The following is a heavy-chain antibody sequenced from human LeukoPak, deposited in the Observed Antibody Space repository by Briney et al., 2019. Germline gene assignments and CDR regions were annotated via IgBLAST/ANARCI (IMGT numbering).Heavy chain of an antibody. CDR1: GGSISSYY. V-gene: IGHV4-59*01. Sequence: PSETLSLTCTVSGGSISSYYWSWIRQPPGKGLEWIGYIYYSGSTNYNPSPKSRVTISVDTSKNQFSLKLSSVTAADTAVYYCAREYSGFDYWGQGTLVTVSS. D-gene: IGHD6-13*01. CDR3: AREYSGFDY. CDR2: IYYSGST. J-gene: IGHJ4*02.